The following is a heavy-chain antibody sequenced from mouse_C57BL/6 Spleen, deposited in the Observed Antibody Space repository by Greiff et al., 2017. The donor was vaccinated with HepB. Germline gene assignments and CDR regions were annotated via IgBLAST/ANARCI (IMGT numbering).Heavy chain of an antibody. J-gene: IGHJ2*01. CDR3: ARGDYYGLYFDY. CDR1: GYTFTDYY. V-gene: IGHV1-19*01. CDR2: INPYNGGT. Sequence: EVQLQESGPVLVKPGASVKMSCKASGYTFTDYYMNWVKQSHGKSLEWIGVINPYNGGTSYNQKFKGKATLTVDKSSSTAYMELNSLTSEDSAVYYCARGDYYGLYFDYWGQGTTLTVSS. D-gene: IGHD1-1*01.